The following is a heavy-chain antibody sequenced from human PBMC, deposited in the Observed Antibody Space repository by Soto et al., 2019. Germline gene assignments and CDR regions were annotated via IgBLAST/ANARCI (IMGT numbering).Heavy chain of an antibody. D-gene: IGHD2-15*01. Sequence: QVQLVQSGAEVKKPGASVKVSCKASGYTFTSYDINWVRQATGQGLEWMGWMNPNSGNTGYAQKFQGGVTMTRNTSISTAYMELSSLRSEDTAVYYCARDYCSGGSYQYYGMDVWGQGTTVTVSS. CDR2: MNPNSGNT. CDR1: GYTFTSYD. CDR3: ARDYCSGGSYQYYGMDV. J-gene: IGHJ6*02. V-gene: IGHV1-8*01.